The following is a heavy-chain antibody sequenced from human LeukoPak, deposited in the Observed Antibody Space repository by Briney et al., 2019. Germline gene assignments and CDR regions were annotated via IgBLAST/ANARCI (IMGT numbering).Heavy chain of an antibody. V-gene: IGHV4-59*01. CDR1: GGSISSYY. J-gene: IGHJ4*02. Sequence: PSETLSLTCTVSGGSISSYYWSWIRQPPGKGLEWIGYISYSGSTNYNPSLKSRVTISVDTSKKQFSLKLTSVTAADTAVYYCARGGGYSSVYWGQGTLVTVSS. CDR3: ARGGGYSSVY. D-gene: IGHD6-19*01. CDR2: ISYSGST.